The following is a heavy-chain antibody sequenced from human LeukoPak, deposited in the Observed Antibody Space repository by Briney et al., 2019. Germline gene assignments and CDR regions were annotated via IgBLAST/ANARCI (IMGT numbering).Heavy chain of an antibody. CDR2: IYYSGTT. V-gene: IGHV4-39*01. D-gene: IGHD6-19*01. J-gene: IGHJ4*02. CDR3: ASQQSSGWPPRGDDY. CDR1: GGSMSSSGSY. Sequence: SETLSLTCAVSGGSMSSSGSYWGWIRQPPGKGLEWIGNIYYSGTTHYNPSLASRVTISVATSKSQFSLMLTSVTAADTAVYYCASQQSSGWPPRGDDYWGQGILVTVSS.